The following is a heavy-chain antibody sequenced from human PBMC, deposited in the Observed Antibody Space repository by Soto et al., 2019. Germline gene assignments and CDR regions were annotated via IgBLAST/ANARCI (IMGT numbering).Heavy chain of an antibody. D-gene: IGHD2-2*01. V-gene: IGHV1-18*01. Sequence: GASVKVSCKASGYTFTSYGISWVRQAPGQGLEWMGWISAYNGNTNYAQKLQGRVTMTTDTSTSTAYMELRSLRSDDTAVYYCARGGYQLSKGYCFDPWGQGTLVTVSS. J-gene: IGHJ5*02. CDR1: GYTFTSYG. CDR3: ARGGYQLSKGYCFDP. CDR2: ISAYNGNT.